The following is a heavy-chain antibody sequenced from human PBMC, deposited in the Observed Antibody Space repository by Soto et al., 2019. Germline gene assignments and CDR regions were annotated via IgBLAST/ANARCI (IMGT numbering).Heavy chain of an antibody. Sequence: QVQLVESGGGVVQPGRSLRLSCAASGFTFSSYAMHWVRQAPDKGLECVAVISYDGSNKFYRDSVKGRFTISRDNSKNTIYLQINSLRYEDTAVYYRARGGREDIAVVVGARPGEYGVDVWGQGTTVTVSS. D-gene: IGHD2-15*01. CDR1: GFTFSSYA. V-gene: IGHV3-30-3*01. CDR3: ARGGREDIAVVVGARPGEYGVDV. CDR2: ISYDGSNK. J-gene: IGHJ6*02.